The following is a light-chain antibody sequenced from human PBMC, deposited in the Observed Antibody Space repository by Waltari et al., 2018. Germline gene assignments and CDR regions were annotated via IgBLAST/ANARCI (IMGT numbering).Light chain of an antibody. CDR1: SSNIGSNS. CDR3: ATWDDSLGGFYV. CDR2: ASD. Sequence: QSVLTQSSPTSGTPGQRVSISCSGTSSNIGSNSVYWYQHLPGAAPKLLIYASDQRPSGVPARCSVSKSGTSAPLAIRGIRAEDEADYYCATWDDSLGGFYVFGTGTKVTVL. V-gene: IGLV1-47*01. J-gene: IGLJ1*01.